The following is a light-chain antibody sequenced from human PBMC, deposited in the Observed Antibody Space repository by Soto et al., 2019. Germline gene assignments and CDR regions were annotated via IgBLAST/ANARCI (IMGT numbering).Light chain of an antibody. Sequence: QSVLTQPACVSGSPGQSITTCCSGTSSNIGGYNVVSWYQQHPGKAPKVIIYEAIKRPSGVSNRFSVSISGTTASLTISGLQADDEADYYCCSYVGATTYVFGSGTTVPVL. CDR2: EAI. V-gene: IGLV2-23*01. CDR1: SSNIGGYNV. J-gene: IGLJ1*01. CDR3: CSYVGATTYV.